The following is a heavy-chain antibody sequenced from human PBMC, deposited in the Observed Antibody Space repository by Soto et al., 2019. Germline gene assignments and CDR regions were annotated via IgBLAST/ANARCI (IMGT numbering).Heavy chain of an antibody. D-gene: IGHD3-10*01. V-gene: IGHV2-5*02. J-gene: IGHJ5*02. CDR1: GFSLSTSGVG. CDR3: ARTYYYGLRSYYNVWFDP. Sequence: QITLKESGPTLVKPTQTLTLTCTFSGFSLSTSGVGVGWIREPPGKALEWLALIYWDDDKRYSPSLKSRLTITKDTSKNQVVLTMTNMDPVDTATYYCARTYYYGLRSYYNVWFDPWGQGTLVTVSS. CDR2: IYWDDDK.